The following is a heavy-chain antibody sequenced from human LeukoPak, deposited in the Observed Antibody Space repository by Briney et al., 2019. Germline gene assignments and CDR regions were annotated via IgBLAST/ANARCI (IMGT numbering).Heavy chain of an antibody. J-gene: IGHJ6*02. D-gene: IGHD4-11*01. CDR1: GDGVSSDSAA. CDR2: TFYRSKWYN. Sequence: SQTLSLTCAISGDGVSSDSAAWNWIRQSPSRGLEWLGRTFYRSKWYNDYALSVKSRITITPDTSKNQFSLQLNSVTPEDTAVYYCARASVATSYYGMDVWGQGTTVTVSS. V-gene: IGHV6-1*01. CDR3: ARASVATSYYGMDV.